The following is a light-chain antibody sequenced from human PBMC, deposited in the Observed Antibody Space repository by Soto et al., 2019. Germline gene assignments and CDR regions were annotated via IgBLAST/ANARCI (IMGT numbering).Light chain of an antibody. J-gene: IGKJ2*01. CDR1: QTVASN. Sequence: EIVMTQSPASLSVSPGDGATLSCRASQTVASNLAWYQQKPGQGPRLLIHVASTRAAGVPARLSGSGSGTDFALTLSRLQSEDFAVYYCQQYHNCPPQYPFGQGTKLQIK. CDR3: QQYHNCPPQYP. V-gene: IGKV3-15*01. CDR2: VAS.